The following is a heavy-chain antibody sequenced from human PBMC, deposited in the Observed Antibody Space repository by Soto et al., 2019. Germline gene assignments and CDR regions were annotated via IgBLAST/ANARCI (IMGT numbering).Heavy chain of an antibody. CDR3: ARDYVPGYSSSWYLFNWFDP. V-gene: IGHV3-23*01. Sequence: PGGSLRLSCAASGFTFSSYAMSWVRQAPGKGLEWVSAISGSGGSTNYADSVKGRFTISRDNAKNTLYLQMNSLRAEDTAVYYCARDYVPGYSSSWYLFNWFDPWGQGTLVTVSS. D-gene: IGHD6-13*01. CDR2: ISGSGGST. J-gene: IGHJ5*02. CDR1: GFTFSSYA.